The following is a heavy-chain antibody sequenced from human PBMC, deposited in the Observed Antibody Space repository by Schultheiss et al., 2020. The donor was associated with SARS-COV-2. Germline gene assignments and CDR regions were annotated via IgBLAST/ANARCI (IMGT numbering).Heavy chain of an antibody. V-gene: IGHV3-23*01. CDR3: ARDHWWLRLGWGYFDY. J-gene: IGHJ4*02. CDR1: GFTFSSYA. CDR2: ISGSGGST. Sequence: GGSLRLSCAASGFTFSSYAMSWVRQAPGKGLEWVSAISGSGGSTYYADSVKGRFTISRDNSKNSLYLQMNSLRAEDTAVYYCARDHWWLRLGWGYFDYWGQGTLVTVSS. D-gene: IGHD5-12*01.